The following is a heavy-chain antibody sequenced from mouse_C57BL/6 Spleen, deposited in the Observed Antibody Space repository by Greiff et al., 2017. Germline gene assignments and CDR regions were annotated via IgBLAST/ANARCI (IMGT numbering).Heavy chain of an antibody. J-gene: IGHJ1*03. CDR2: IYWDDDK. V-gene: IGHV8-12*01. Sequence: QVQLKESGPGILQSSQTLSLTCSFSGFSLSTSGMGVSWIRQPSGKGLEWLAHIYWDDDKRYNPSLKSRLTISKDTSRNQVFLKITSVDTADTATYYCARNSGSLWYFDVWGTGTTVTVSS. CDR3: ARNSGSLWYFDV. CDR1: GFSLSTSGMG. D-gene: IGHD1-1*02.